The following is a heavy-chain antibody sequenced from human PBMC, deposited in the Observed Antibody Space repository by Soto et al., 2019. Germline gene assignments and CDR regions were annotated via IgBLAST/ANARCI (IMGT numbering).Heavy chain of an antibody. CDR3: ARQPYDSSGYYYGA. Sequence: QLQLQESGPGLVKPSETLSLTCTVSAGSISRSNYYWGWIRQPPGKGLECIGSMYSSGNTYYNPSRKSRVTISVDTSKNQFSLKLTSVTAADTAVYYCARQPYDSSGYYYGAWGQGTLVTVSS. CDR2: MYSSGNT. V-gene: IGHV4-39*01. CDR1: AGSISRSNYY. J-gene: IGHJ5*02. D-gene: IGHD3-22*01.